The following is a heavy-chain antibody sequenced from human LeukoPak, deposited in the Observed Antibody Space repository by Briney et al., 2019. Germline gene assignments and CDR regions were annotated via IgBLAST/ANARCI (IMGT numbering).Heavy chain of an antibody. J-gene: IGHJ3*02. CDR1: GGSFSCYY. V-gene: IGHV4-34*01. CDR2: INHRGST. CDR3: ARGDVDPYVFDI. D-gene: IGHD3-10*02. Sequence: NPSETLSLTCAVYGGSFSCYYWSWIRQPPGKGLEWIGEINHRGSTNYNPSLKSGVTISVDTSKNQFSLKVNSVIAADTAVYYCARGDVDPYVFDIWGQGTMVTVSS.